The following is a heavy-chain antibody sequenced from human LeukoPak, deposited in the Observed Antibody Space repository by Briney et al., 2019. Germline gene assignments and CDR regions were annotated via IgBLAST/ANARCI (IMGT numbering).Heavy chain of an antibody. CDR2: ISYSGST. Sequence: SETLSLTCTVSGGSISSYYWSWIRQPPGKGLEWIACISYSGSTKYNPSFKSRVTISVETPKDQLSLKLSSVTAADTAVYYCAREPGFDSSGYLNWFDPWGQGTLVTVSS. CDR1: GGSISSYY. D-gene: IGHD3-22*01. V-gene: IGHV4-59*01. J-gene: IGHJ5*02. CDR3: AREPGFDSSGYLNWFDP.